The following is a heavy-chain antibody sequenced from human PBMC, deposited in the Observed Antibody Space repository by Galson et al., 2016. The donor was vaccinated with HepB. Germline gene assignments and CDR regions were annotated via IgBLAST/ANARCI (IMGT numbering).Heavy chain of an antibody. CDR3: ARDLRGLVRFFDWSARFDY. CDR1: GLTFSTSS. J-gene: IGHJ4*02. D-gene: IGHD3-9*01. V-gene: IGHV3-21*01. Sequence: LRLSCAATGLTFSTSSMNWVRQAPGKGLEWVASISGTSIYIYYADSVKGRFTISRDNAENSVFLQMNSLRAEDTAVYYCARDLRGLVRFFDWSARFDYWGQGTLVTVSS. CDR2: ISGTSIYI.